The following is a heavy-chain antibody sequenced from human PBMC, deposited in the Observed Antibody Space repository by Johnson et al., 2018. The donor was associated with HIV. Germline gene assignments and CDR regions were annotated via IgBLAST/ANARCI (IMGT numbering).Heavy chain of an antibody. D-gene: IGHD3-16*01. CDR2: IKQDGSEK. V-gene: IGHV3-7*01. Sequence: EVQLVESGGGLVQPGGSLRLSCAASGFTFSSYWMSWVRQAPGKGLEWVANIKQDGSEKYYVDSVKGRFTISRDNAKNSLYLQMNSLRAEDTAVYYCAKCIWGSSLIDVFDIWGQGTTVIVSS. CDR1: GFTFSSYW. J-gene: IGHJ3*02. CDR3: AKCIWGSSLIDVFDI.